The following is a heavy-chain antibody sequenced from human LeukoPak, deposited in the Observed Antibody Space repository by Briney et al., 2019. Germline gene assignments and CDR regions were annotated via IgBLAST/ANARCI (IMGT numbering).Heavy chain of an antibody. V-gene: IGHV1-24*01. CDR3: AKPTDPYCSGGSCYSDYYYGMDV. J-gene: IGHJ6*02. CDR1: GYTLTELS. Sequence: AASVKVSCKVSGYTLTELSMHWVRQAPGKGLEWMGGFDPEDGETIYAQKFQGRVTMTEDTSTDTAYMELSSLRAEDTAVYYCAKPTDPYCSGGSCYSDYYYGMDVWGQGTTVTVSS. CDR2: FDPEDGET. D-gene: IGHD2-15*01.